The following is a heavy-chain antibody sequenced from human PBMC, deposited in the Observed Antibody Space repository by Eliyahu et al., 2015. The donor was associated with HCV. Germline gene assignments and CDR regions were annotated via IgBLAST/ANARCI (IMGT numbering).Heavy chain of an antibody. Sequence: GLEWLTYMNHRGTTTYNADSVKGRFTISRXNGGNSVYLQMNSLRADDTATYYCASHYLGVGLPQLWGQGILVTVSS. CDR3: ASHYLGVGLPQL. V-gene: IGHV3-48*03. J-gene: IGHJ1*01. D-gene: IGHD2-8*01. CDR2: MNHRGTTT.